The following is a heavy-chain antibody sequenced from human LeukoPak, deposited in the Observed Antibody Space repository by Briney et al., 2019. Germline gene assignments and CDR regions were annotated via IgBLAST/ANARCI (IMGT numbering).Heavy chain of an antibody. CDR2: IKSKTDGGTT. CDR3: VIFVRESGGPTWGPAKTEDDY. D-gene: IGHD3-16*01. V-gene: IGHV3-15*01. J-gene: IGHJ4*02. CDR1: GFTFSNAW. Sequence: PGGSLRLSCAASGFTFSNAWMSWVRQAPGKGLEWVGRIKSKTDGGTTDYAAPVNGRFTISRDDSKNTLYLQMNSLKTEDTAVYYCVIFVRESGGPTWGPAKTEDDYWGQGTLVTVSS.